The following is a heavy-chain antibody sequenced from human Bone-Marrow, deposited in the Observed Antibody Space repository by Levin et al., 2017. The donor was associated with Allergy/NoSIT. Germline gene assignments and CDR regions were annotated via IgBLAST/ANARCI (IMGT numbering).Heavy chain of an antibody. CDR2: IGTAGDK. V-gene: IGHV3-13*04. CDR1: GFTFSNYD. CDR3: ARAASRYDILSGHFAFDI. J-gene: IGHJ3*02. D-gene: IGHD3-9*01. Sequence: GGSLRLSCAASGFTFSNYDMHWVRQATGERLEWVSAIGTAGDKYYSGSVKGRFTISREKAKKSLYLQMNSLRAGDTAGYYCARAASRYDILSGHFAFDIWGLGTMVTVSS.